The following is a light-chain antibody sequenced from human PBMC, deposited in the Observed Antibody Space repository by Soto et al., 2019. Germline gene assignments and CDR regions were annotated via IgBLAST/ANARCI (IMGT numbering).Light chain of an antibody. V-gene: IGKV3-15*01. J-gene: IGKJ1*01. Sequence: EIVMTQSPATVSVSPGERVTLSCRASQSVTSNLAWYQQKPGQAPRLIVYGATTRATGIPARFSGSGSGTAFTLTISSLQSEDFAVYYCQQYNDWAPETFGQGTKVEIK. CDR1: QSVTSN. CDR2: GAT. CDR3: QQYNDWAPET.